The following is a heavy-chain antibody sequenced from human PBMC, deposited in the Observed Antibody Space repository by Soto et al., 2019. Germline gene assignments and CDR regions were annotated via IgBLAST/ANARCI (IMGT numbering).Heavy chain of an antibody. J-gene: IGHJ5*02. Sequence: PSETLSLTCAVYGGSFSGSYWSWIRQPPGKGLEWIGEINHSGSTNYNPSLKSRVTISVDTSKNQFSLKLSSVTAADTAVYYCALRVPTVTTGWFDPWGQGTLVTVS. CDR2: INHSGST. CDR1: GGSFSGSY. V-gene: IGHV4-34*01. CDR3: ALRVPTVTTGWFDP. D-gene: IGHD4-4*01.